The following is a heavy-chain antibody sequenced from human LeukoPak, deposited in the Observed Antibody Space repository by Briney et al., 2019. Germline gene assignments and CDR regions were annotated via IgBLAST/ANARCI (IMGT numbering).Heavy chain of an antibody. CDR1: GITFGNNW. V-gene: IGHV3-74*01. Sequence: GGSLRLSCAASGITFGNNWMHWVRQGPGEGLVWISRINSDGGGAIYADSVKGRFTISRDNSKNTLYLQMNSLRAEDTAVYYCARGRYYYDSSGYYRGYYFDYWGQGTLVTVSS. J-gene: IGHJ4*02. CDR2: INSDGGGA. D-gene: IGHD3-22*01. CDR3: ARGRYYYDSSGYYRGYYFDY.